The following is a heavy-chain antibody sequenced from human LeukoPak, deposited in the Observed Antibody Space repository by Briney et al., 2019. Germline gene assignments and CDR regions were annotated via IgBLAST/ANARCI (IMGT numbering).Heavy chain of an antibody. Sequence: PSETLSLTCIVSGGSISSGSYYWSWIRQPAGKGLEWIGRIYYSGSTYYNPSLKSRVTISVDTSKNQFSLKLSSVTAADTAVYYCARAPSSWTYYYYYYMDVWGKGTTVTVSS. J-gene: IGHJ6*03. CDR2: IYYSGST. CDR3: ARAPSSWTYYYYYYMDV. CDR1: GGSISSGSYY. V-gene: IGHV4-39*07. D-gene: IGHD6-13*01.